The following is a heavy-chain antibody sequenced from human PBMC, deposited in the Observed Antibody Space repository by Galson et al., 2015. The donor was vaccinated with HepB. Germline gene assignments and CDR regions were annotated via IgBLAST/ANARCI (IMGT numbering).Heavy chain of an antibody. CDR3: ANYVLVAGRFDY. CDR2: ISGSGGST. CDR1: GFTFSSYA. V-gene: IGHV3-23*01. J-gene: IGHJ4*02. Sequence: SLRLSCAASGFTFSSYAMSWVRQAPGKGLEWVSAISGSGGSTYYADSVKGRFTISRDNSKNTLYLQMNSLRAEDTAVYYCANYVLVAGRFDYWGQGTLVTVSS. D-gene: IGHD6-19*01.